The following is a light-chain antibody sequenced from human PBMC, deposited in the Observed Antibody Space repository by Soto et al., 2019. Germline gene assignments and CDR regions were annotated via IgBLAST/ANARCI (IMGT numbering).Light chain of an antibody. Sequence: EVMLTQSPGTLSLSPGERATLSCRASQSVSSNYLAWYQQKSGQAPRLLIYGASNRATGIPDRFSGSGSGKDFTLTIRRLEPEXXXXXXXXXXXXSPRTFGQGTKVEFK. CDR2: GAS. V-gene: IGKV3-20*01. CDR3: XXXXXSPRT. CDR1: QSVSSNY. J-gene: IGKJ1*01.